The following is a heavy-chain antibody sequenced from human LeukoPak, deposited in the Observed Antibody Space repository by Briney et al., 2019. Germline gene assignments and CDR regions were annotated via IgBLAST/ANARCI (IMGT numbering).Heavy chain of an antibody. CDR2: ISYIGST. Sequence: SETLSLTCAVSDDSFSSHYWTWIRQPPGKGLEWIGYISYIGSTNYNPFLKSRVTISIDTSRNQFSLRLSSVTAADTAVYYCARDLVTVTKGFDIWGQGTMVSVSS. CDR1: DDSFSSHY. CDR3: ARDLVTVTKGFDI. J-gene: IGHJ3*02. V-gene: IGHV4-59*11. D-gene: IGHD4-17*01.